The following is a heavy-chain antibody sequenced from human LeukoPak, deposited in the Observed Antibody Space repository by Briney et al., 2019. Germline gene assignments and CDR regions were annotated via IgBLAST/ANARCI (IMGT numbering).Heavy chain of an antibody. CDR2: TKQDGSEK. D-gene: IGHD5-18*01. CDR3: ARERNTAIVTAFDV. J-gene: IGHJ3*01. V-gene: IGHV3-7*01. CDR1: RFTFTDYW. Sequence: GGSLRLSCAASRFTFTDYWMSWVRQAPGKGLEWVANTKQDGSEKYCMDSVKGRFTISRDNAKNSLYLQMNSLRVEDTAVYFCARERNTAIVTAFDVWGQGTMVTVSS.